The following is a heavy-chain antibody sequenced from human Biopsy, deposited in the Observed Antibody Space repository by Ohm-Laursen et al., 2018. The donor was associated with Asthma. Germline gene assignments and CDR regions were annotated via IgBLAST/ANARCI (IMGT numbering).Heavy chain of an antibody. CDR3: ARTTYGDDGFDP. V-gene: IGHV4-31*03. Sequence: TLSLTCIVSGDAMSTSGSYWGWIRQHPGKGLEWIGYIYYSGSTYYNPSLKSRVSILIDTSKNQFSLRLSSVTAADTAVYYCARTTYGDDGFDPWGQGTLVTVSS. J-gene: IGHJ5*02. CDR2: IYYSGST. CDR1: GDAMSTSGSY. D-gene: IGHD4-17*01.